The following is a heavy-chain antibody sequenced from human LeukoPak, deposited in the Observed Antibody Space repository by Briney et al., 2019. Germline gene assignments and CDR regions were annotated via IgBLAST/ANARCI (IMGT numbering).Heavy chain of an antibody. CDR1: GFAFSSFG. V-gene: IGHV3-48*01. CDR2: ISSTGNSV. J-gene: IGHJ3*02. Sequence: GGSLRLSCAASGFAFSSFGMNWVRQAPGKGLDWISCISSTGNSVYYADSVKGRFTISRDNSKNTLYLQMNSLRAEDTAVYYCAREGYYDSSGYLADGAFDIWGQGTMVTVSS. CDR3: AREGYYDSSGYLADGAFDI. D-gene: IGHD3-22*01.